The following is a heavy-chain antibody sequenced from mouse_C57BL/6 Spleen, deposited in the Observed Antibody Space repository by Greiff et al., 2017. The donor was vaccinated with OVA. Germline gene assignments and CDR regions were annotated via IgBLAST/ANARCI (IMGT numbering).Heavy chain of an antibody. Sequence: EVKLMESGGGLVQPGGSLSLSCAASGFTFTDYYMSWVRQPPGKALEWLGFIRNKANGYTTEYSASVKGRFTISRDNSQSILYLQMNALRAEDSATYYCARTSKDYAMDYWGQGTSVTVSS. CDR2: IRNKANGYTT. CDR3: ARTSKDYAMDY. J-gene: IGHJ4*01. D-gene: IGHD1-3*01. CDR1: GFTFTDYY. V-gene: IGHV7-3*01.